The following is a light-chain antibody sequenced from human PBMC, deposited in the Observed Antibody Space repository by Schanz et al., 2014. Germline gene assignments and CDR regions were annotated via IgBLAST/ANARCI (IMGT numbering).Light chain of an antibody. CDR3: AVWDDNLNGYV. CDR2: SNN. V-gene: IGLV1-44*01. J-gene: IGLJ1*01. Sequence: QSVLTQPPSASGTPGQRVTISCSGSSSNIGSNYVYWYQQLPGTAPKLLIYSNNQRPSGVPDRFSGSKSGTSASLATSGLQSEDEADYYCAVWDDNLNGYVFGTGTKLTVL. CDR1: SSNIGSNY.